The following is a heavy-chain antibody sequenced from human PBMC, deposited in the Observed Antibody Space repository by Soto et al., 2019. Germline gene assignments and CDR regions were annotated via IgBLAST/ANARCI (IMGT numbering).Heavy chain of an antibody. CDR1: GFTFSSYA. J-gene: IGHJ4*02. Sequence: GGSLRLSCAASGFTFSSYAMSWVRQAPGKGLEWVSAISGSGGSTYYADSVKGRFTISRDNSKNTLYLQMNSLRAEDTAVYYCARDSIPVYYDIFTGYHQAIWGQGTLVTVSS. CDR3: ARDSIPVYYDIFTGYHQAI. D-gene: IGHD3-9*01. V-gene: IGHV3-23*01. CDR2: ISGSGGST.